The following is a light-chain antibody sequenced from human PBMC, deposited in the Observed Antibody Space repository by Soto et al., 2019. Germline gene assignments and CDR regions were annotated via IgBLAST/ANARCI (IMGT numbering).Light chain of an antibody. CDR3: QQSFSIPYT. J-gene: IGKJ2*01. CDR2: VAF. CDR1: QTIDNN. V-gene: IGKV1-39*01. Sequence: DIPMTQSPSSLSASVGDRVTITCRASQTIDNNLNWYQQKPGKAPRLLIYVAFSLQSGVPSWFSGSGSGTDFTLTISSLQPDDFSTYFYQQSFSIPYTFGQGTILEIK.